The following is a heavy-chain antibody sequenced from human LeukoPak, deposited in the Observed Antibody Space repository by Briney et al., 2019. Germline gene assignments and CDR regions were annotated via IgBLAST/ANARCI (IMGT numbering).Heavy chain of an antibody. Sequence: PSETLSLTCAVYGGSFSGYYWSWIRQPPGKGLEWIGEINHSGSTNYNPSLKSRVTISVDTSKNQFSLKLSSVTAADTAVYYCARGSRGYSYGWGQGTLVTVSS. CDR3: ARGSRGYSYG. V-gene: IGHV4-34*01. J-gene: IGHJ4*02. CDR1: GGSFSGYY. CDR2: INHSGST. D-gene: IGHD5-18*01.